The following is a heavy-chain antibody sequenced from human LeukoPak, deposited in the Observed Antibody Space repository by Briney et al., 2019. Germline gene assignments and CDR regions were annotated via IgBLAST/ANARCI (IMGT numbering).Heavy chain of an antibody. CDR3: ARWAIRSFFFDY. CDR2: IYHSGSP. Sequence: PSGTLSLTCAVSGGSFSSNNWWGWVRQPPGKGLEWIGEIYHSGSPNYNPSLKSRVTISVDKSRNHFSLNLSSVTAADTAVYYCARWAIRSFFFDYWGQGTLVTVSS. D-gene: IGHD2-21*01. J-gene: IGHJ4*02. V-gene: IGHV4-4*02. CDR1: GGSFSSNNW.